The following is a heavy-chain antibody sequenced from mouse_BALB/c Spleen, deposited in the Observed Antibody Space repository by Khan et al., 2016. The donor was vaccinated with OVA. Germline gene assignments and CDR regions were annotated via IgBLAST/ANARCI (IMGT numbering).Heavy chain of an antibody. CDR3: ARAPLLNVFDY. Sequence: QVQLKESGAELARPGASVKLSCKASGYTFTSYWMQWVKQRPGQGLEWIGAIYPGDGDTRYTQKFKGKATLTADKSSSTAYMQLSSLASEDSAVFYCARAPLLNVFDYWGQGTTVTVSS. CDR1: GYTFTSYW. CDR2: IYPGDGDT. V-gene: IGHV1-87*01. D-gene: IGHD3-1*01. J-gene: IGHJ2*01.